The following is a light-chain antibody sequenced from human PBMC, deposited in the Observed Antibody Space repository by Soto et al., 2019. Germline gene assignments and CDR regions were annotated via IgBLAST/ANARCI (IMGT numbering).Light chain of an antibody. J-gene: IGKJ1*01. Sequence: DIQTTQSPSSLSASVGDRVTITCRASQNIRNYLNWYQHKPGKAPNLLIYAATTLQSGVPSRFSGSGSGTDFTLTISSLQPEDFATYYCQQSYSNPRTFGQGTKVDIK. V-gene: IGKV1-39*01. CDR1: QNIRNY. CDR3: QQSYSNPRT. CDR2: AAT.